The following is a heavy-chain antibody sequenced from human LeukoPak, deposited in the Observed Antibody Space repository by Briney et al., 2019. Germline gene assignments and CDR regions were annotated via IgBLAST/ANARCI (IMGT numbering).Heavy chain of an antibody. V-gene: IGHV5-51*01. CDR1: GYSFSTYW. J-gene: IGHJ4*02. CDR3: ASGLLGTYFDY. D-gene: IGHD1-26*01. Sequence: GESLKISCKGSGYSFSTYWIGWVRQMPGKGLEWMGIIYPDDSDTRYSPSFQGQVTISADKSISTAYLQWSSLKASDTVMYYCASGLLGTYFDYWGQGTLVTVSS. CDR2: IYPDDSDT.